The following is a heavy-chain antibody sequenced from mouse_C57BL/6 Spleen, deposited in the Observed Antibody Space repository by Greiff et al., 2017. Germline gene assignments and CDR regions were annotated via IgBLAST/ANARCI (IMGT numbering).Heavy chain of an antibody. J-gene: IGHJ3*01. CDR3: AIDYYGSSYDWFAY. CDR2: IHPSDSDT. D-gene: IGHD1-1*01. V-gene: IGHV1-74*01. CDR1: GYTFTSYW. Sequence: QVHVKQPGAELVKPGASVKVSCKASGYTFTSYWMHWVKQRPGQGLEWIGRIHPSDSDTNYNQKFKGKATLTVDKSSSTAYMQLSSLTSEDSAVYYCAIDYYGSSYDWFAYWGQGTLVTVAA.